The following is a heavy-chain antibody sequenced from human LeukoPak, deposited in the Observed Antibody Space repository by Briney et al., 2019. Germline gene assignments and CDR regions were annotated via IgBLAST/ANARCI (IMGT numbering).Heavy chain of an antibody. CDR2: IYYSGST. Sequence: PSETLSLTCTVSGGSISSYYWSWIRQPPVKALEWIGYIYYSGSTNYNPSLKSRVTISVDTSKNQFSLKLSSVTAADTAVYYCARRYCRSTSCFIDYWGQGTLVTVSS. J-gene: IGHJ4*02. CDR3: ARRYCRSTSCFIDY. V-gene: IGHV4-59*08. D-gene: IGHD2-2*01. CDR1: GGSISSYY.